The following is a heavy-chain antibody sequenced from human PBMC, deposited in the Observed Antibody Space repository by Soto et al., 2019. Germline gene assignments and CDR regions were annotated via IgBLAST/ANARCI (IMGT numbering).Heavy chain of an antibody. Sequence: QVQLVESGGGVVQPGRSLRLSCAASGFTFSSYGMHWVRQAPGKGLEWVALISYDGSHKYYADSVKGRFTISRDNSKNTLYLQMNSLRAEDTAVFYCAEELYYYDRSGAFDVWGQGTMVTVSS. V-gene: IGHV3-30*18. D-gene: IGHD3-22*01. CDR3: AEELYYYDRSGAFDV. CDR2: ISYDGSHK. CDR1: GFTFSSYG. J-gene: IGHJ3*01.